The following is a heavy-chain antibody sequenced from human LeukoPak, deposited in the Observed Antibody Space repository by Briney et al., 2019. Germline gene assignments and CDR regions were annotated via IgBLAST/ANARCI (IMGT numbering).Heavy chain of an antibody. Sequence: GGSLRLSCAASGFTFSSYAMSWVRQAPGKGLEWVSAISGSGGSTYYADSVKGRFTISRDNSKNTLYLQMNSLRAEDTAVYYCAKPAQGYCSGGSCSPHMDVWGKGTTVTVSS. CDR3: AKPAQGYCSGGSCSPHMDV. CDR2: ISGSGGST. D-gene: IGHD2-15*01. CDR1: GFTFSSYA. J-gene: IGHJ6*03. V-gene: IGHV3-23*01.